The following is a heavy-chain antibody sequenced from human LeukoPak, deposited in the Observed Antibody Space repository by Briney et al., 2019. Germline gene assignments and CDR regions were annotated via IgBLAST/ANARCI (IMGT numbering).Heavy chain of an antibody. Sequence: GGSLRLSCAASGFTFSSYWMSWVRQAPGKGREWVANIKQDGSEKYYVDSVKGRFTISRDNAKNSLYLQMNSLGAEDMAVYYCARGYCSGGSWYSAGGAFDIWGEGTMVTVSS. CDR1: GFTFSSYW. J-gene: IGHJ3*02. D-gene: IGHD2-15*01. CDR3: ARGYCSGGSWYSAGGAFDI. V-gene: IGHV3-7*01. CDR2: IKQDGSEK.